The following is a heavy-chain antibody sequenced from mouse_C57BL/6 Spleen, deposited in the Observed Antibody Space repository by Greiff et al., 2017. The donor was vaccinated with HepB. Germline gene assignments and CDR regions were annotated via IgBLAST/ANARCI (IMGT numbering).Heavy chain of an antibody. Sequence: EVMLVESGGGLVKPGGSLKLSCAASGFTFSSYAMSWVRQTPEKRLEWVATISDGGSYTYYPDNVKGRFTISRDNAKNNLYLQMSHLKSEDTAMYYCARDRGLYYAMDYWGQGTSVTVSS. CDR2: ISDGGSYT. CDR3: ARDRGLYYAMDY. CDR1: GFTFSSYA. V-gene: IGHV5-4*01. J-gene: IGHJ4*01.